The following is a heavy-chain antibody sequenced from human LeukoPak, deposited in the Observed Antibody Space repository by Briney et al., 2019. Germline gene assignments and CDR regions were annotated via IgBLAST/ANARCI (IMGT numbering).Heavy chain of an antibody. Sequence: PGGSLRLSCAASGFTFSGSAMHWVRQASGKGLEWVGRIRSKANSYATAYAASVKGRFTISRDDSKNTAYLQMNSLKTEDTAVYYCTKTYSDFWSGYSSLDYWGQGTLVTVSS. D-gene: IGHD3-3*01. CDR2: IRSKANSYAT. CDR1: GFTFSGSA. V-gene: IGHV3-73*01. J-gene: IGHJ4*02. CDR3: TKTYSDFWSGYSSLDY.